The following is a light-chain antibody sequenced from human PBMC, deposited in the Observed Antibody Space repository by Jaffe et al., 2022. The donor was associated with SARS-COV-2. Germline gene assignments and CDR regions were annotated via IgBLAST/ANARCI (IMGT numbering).Light chain of an antibody. CDR1: SSDVGSYDR. CDR3: SSYTSISTLV. V-gene: IGLV2-18*02. CDR2: EVT. J-gene: IGLJ2*01. Sequence: QSALTQPPSVSGSPGQSVTISCTGTSSDVGSYDRVSWYHQPPGAAPKLMIYEVTNRPSGVPDRFSGSKSGTTASLTISGLQAEDEGDYYCSSYTSISTLVFGGGTKLTVL.